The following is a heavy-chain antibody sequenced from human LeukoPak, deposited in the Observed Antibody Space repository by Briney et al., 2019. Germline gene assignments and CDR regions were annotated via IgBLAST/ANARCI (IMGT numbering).Heavy chain of an antibody. V-gene: IGHV1-46*01. Sequence: ASVKVSCKASGYTFTSYYMHWVRQAPGQGLEWMGIINPSGGSTSYAQKFQGRGTMTRDTSTSTVYMELSSLRSEDTAVYYCARKGYRYSSSWCFDYWGQGTLVTVSS. CDR1: GYTFTSYY. D-gene: IGHD6-13*01. CDR3: ARKGYRYSSSWCFDY. J-gene: IGHJ4*02. CDR2: INPSGGST.